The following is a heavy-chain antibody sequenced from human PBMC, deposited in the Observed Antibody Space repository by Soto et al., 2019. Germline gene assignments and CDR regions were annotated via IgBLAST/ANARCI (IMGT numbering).Heavy chain of an antibody. CDR3: AKDTGRSGASVFDY. J-gene: IGHJ4*02. CDR2: ISGSGADT. V-gene: IGHV3-23*01. D-gene: IGHD6-19*01. Sequence: GGSWRLSCAPSGFIFSNYAMSWVRQARGKGLELVSAISGSGADTYYTESVKGRFTISRDHFKKTLYLQMNSLRAEDTAVYYCAKDTGRSGASVFDYWGQGTLVTVSS. CDR1: GFIFSNYA.